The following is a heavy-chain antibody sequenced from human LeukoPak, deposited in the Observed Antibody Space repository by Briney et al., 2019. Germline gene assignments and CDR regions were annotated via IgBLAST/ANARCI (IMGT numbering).Heavy chain of an antibody. Sequence: PGGSLRLSCAASGFTFSSYGMHWVRHAPGKGLEWVAFIRYDGSNKYYADSVKGRFTISRDNSKNTLYLQMNSLRAEDTAVYYCAKPKKSYCSGGSCFVYWGQGTLVTVSS. D-gene: IGHD2-15*01. V-gene: IGHV3-30*02. J-gene: IGHJ4*02. CDR1: GFTFSSYG. CDR2: IRYDGSNK. CDR3: AKPKKSYCSGGSCFVY.